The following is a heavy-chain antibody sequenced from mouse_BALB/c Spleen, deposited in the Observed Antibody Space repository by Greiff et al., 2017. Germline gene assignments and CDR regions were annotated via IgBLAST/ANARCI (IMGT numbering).Heavy chain of an antibody. CDR1: GYSITSDYA. J-gene: IGHJ1*01. V-gene: IGHV3-2*02. Sequence: ESGPGLVKPSQSLSLTCTVTGYSITSDYAWNWIRQFPGNKLEWMGYISYSGSTSYNPSLKSRISITRDTSKNQFFLQLNSVTTEDTATYYCASSTGSYWYFDVWGAGTTVTVSS. D-gene: IGHD4-1*02. CDR3: ASSTGSYWYFDV. CDR2: ISYSGST.